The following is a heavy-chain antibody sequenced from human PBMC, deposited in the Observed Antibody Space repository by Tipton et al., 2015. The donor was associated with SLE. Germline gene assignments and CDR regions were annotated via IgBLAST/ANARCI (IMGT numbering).Heavy chain of an antibody. V-gene: IGHV4-39*07. CDR3: ARGVTEYPFDF. CDR1: GGSITSRTYY. Sequence: TLSLTCTVSGGSITSRTYYWGWIRQPPGKGLEWIGSMYYSGNTYYNPSLKSRVTISVDTSKNQFSLKPSSVTAADTAVYYCARGVTEYPFDFWGQGTMVTVSS. J-gene: IGHJ3*01. D-gene: IGHD2-2*01. CDR2: MYYSGNT.